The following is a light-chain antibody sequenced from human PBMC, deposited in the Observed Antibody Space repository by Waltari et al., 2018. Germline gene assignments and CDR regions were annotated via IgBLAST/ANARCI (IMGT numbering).Light chain of an antibody. CDR2: DND. CDR1: SSNLGNHY. J-gene: IGLJ2*01. V-gene: IGLV1-51*01. CDR3: ATWDNSLNNVV. Sequence: QSVFPQTPPVSAAPGQKVTISCSGSSSNLGNHYVSWHQQLPGSAPKLLIYDNDKRPSGIPDRFSGSKSGTSATLGITGLQTGDEAHYYCATWDNSLNNVVFGGGTKLTVL.